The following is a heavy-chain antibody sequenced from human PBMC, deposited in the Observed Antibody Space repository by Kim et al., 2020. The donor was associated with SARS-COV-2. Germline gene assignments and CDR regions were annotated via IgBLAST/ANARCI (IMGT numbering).Heavy chain of an antibody. CDR3: ARASTRITMIVVVMDPSSGFDY. Sequence: ASVKVSCKASGYTFTSYYMHWVRQAPGQGLEWMGIINPSGGSTSYAQKFQGRVTMTRDTSTSTVYMELSSLRSEDTAVYYCARASTRITMIVVVMDPSSGFDYWGQGTLVTVSS. J-gene: IGHJ4*02. D-gene: IGHD3-22*01. CDR1: GYTFTSYY. V-gene: IGHV1-46*01. CDR2: INPSGGST.